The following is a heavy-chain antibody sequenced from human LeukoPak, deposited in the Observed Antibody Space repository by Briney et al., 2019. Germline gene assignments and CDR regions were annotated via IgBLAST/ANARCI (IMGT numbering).Heavy chain of an antibody. CDR3: AREGHYDILTGYSPLEYYFYYMDV. J-gene: IGHJ6*03. D-gene: IGHD3-9*01. Sequence: GRSLRLSREASGFTFSNYGIHWVRQTPGKGLEWVAAISSDGVEKHYADSVKGRFTISRDNSKSTLYLQMNSLRAEDTALYYCAREGHYDILTGYSPLEYYFYYMDVWGKGTTVTVSS. V-gene: IGHV3-30*04. CDR1: GFTFSNYG. CDR2: ISSDGVEK.